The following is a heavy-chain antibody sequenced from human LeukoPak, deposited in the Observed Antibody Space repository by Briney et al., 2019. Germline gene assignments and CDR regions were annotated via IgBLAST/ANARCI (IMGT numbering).Heavy chain of an antibody. CDR3: ARSSITMIVVVIEYYMDV. CDR2: ISAYNGNT. Sequence: ASVKVSCKASGYTFTSYGISWVRQAPGQGLEWMGWISAYNGNTNYAQKLQGRVTMTTDTSTSTAYMELRSLRSDDTAVYYCARSSITMIVVVIEYYMDVWGKGTTVTVSS. CDR1: GYTFTSYG. D-gene: IGHD3-22*01. J-gene: IGHJ6*03. V-gene: IGHV1-18*01.